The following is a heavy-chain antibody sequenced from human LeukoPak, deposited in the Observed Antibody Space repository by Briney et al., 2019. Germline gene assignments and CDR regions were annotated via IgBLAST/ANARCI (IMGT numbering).Heavy chain of an antibody. D-gene: IGHD2-15*01. CDR2: ISGSGGST. CDR3: AKARNRYCSGGSCYSSVFFFFDY. Sequence: PGGSLRLSCAASGFTFSSYAMSWARQAPGKGLEWVSAISGSGGSTYYADSVKGRFTISRDNSKNTLYLQMNSLRAEDTAVYYCAKARNRYCSGGSCYSSVFFFFDYWGQGTLVTVSS. J-gene: IGHJ4*02. CDR1: GFTFSSYA. V-gene: IGHV3-23*01.